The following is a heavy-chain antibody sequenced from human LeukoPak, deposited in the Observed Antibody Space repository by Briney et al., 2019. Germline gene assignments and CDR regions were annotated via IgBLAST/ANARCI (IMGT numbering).Heavy chain of an antibody. J-gene: IGHJ4*02. CDR2: IRYDGSNK. D-gene: IGHD3-10*01. CDR3: AKELWFGELFHPFDY. Sequence: GGSLRLSCAASGFTFSSYAMHWVRQAPGKGLEWVAFIRYDGSNKYYADSVKGRFTISRDNSKNTLYLQMNSLRAEDTAVYYCAKELWFGELFHPFDYWGQGTLVTVSS. V-gene: IGHV3-30*02. CDR1: GFTFSSYA.